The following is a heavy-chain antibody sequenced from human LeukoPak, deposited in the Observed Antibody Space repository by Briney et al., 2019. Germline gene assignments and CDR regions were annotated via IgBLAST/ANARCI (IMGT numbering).Heavy chain of an antibody. CDR2: VGRDGSEK. V-gene: IGHV3-7*01. D-gene: IGHD1-26*01. CDR3: AKVGTWELQRVFEY. J-gene: IGHJ4*02. CDR1: GFTFSDYW. Sequence: PGGSLRLSCAASGFTFSDYWMTWVRQVPGKGLEWVANVGRDGSEKNYVDSVEGRFTISRDNAKKSLDLEMNSLRVEDTALYYCAKVGTWELQRVFEYWVQGTLVTVSS.